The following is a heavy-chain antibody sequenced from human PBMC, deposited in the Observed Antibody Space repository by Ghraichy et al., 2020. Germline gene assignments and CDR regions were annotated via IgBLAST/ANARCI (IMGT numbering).Heavy chain of an antibody. CDR3: ARLGYCSTTSCYSFDP. CDR2: INPNSGGT. J-gene: IGHJ5*02. CDR1: GYTFTGYY. Sequence: ASVKVSCKASGYTFTGYYIHWVRQAPGQGLEWMGWINPNSGGTNYAQKFQGRVTMTRDTSISTAYMELSRLRSDDAAVYYCARLGYCSTTSCYSFDPWGQGTLVTVSS. V-gene: IGHV1-2*02. D-gene: IGHD2-2*01.